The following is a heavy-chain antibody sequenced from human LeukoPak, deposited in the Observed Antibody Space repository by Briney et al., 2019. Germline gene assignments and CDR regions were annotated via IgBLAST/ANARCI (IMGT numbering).Heavy chain of an antibody. CDR3: AINYYGSGSYYAELDY. CDR2: IYHSGST. D-gene: IGHD3-10*01. V-gene: IGHV4-31*03. J-gene: IGHJ4*02. Sequence: SETLSLTCTVSGGSISSGGYYWSWIRQHPGKGLEWIGYIYHSGSTYYNPSLKSRLIISVGSSENQFSLKLSSVTAADTAVYYCAINYYGSGSYYAELDYWGQGTLVTVSS. CDR1: GGSISSGGYY.